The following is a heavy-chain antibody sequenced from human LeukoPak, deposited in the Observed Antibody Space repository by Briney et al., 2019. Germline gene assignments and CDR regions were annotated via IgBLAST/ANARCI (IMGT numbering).Heavy chain of an antibody. CDR1: GFTFSSYA. Sequence: GGSLRLSCAASGFTFSSYAMSWVRQAPGKGLEWVSAISGSGGSTYYADSVKGRFTISRDNSKNTLYLQMNSLRAEDTAVYYCAKASAMIVVVSKHFDYWGQGTLVTVSS. V-gene: IGHV3-23*01. CDR3: AKASAMIVVVSKHFDY. CDR2: ISGSGGST. J-gene: IGHJ4*02. D-gene: IGHD3-22*01.